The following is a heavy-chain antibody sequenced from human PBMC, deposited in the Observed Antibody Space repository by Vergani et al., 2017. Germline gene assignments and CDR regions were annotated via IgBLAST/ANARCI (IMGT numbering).Heavy chain of an antibody. V-gene: IGHV3-66*01. CDR1: GFTVSSNY. CDR3: AKDRESGSPPFDPYFDL. D-gene: IGHD1-26*01. CDR2: IYSGGST. Sequence: EVQLVESGGGLVQPGGSLRLSCAASGFTVSSNYMSWVRQAPGKGLEWVSVIYSGGSTYYADSVKGRFTISRDNSKNTLYLQMNSLRAEDTAVYYCAKDRESGSPPFDPYFDLWGRGTLVTVSS. J-gene: IGHJ2*01.